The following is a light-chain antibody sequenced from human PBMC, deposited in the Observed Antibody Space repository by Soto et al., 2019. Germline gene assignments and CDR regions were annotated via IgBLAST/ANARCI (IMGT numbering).Light chain of an antibody. J-gene: IGLJ2*01. V-gene: IGLV2-14*01. CDR3: VAWDDSLKGVV. Sequence: QSALTQPASVSGSPGQSITISCTGTSSDVGGYNYVSWYQQHPGKAPKLMIYEVSNRPSGVSNRFSGSKSGNTASLTISGLQAEDEADYYCVAWDDSLKGVVFGGGTKVTVL. CDR1: SSDVGGYNY. CDR2: EVS.